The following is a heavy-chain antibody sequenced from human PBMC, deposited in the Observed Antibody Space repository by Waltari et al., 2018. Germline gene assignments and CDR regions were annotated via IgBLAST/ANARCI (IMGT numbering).Heavy chain of an antibody. CDR1: GFTFSSYS. D-gene: IGHD6-6*01. CDR2: ISSSSSSI. CDR3: ASGCGSSCYYGMDV. Sequence: EVQLVESGGGLVKPGGSLRLSCAASGFTFSSYSMNWVRQAPGKGLAWVSSISSSSSSIYYADSVKGRFTISRDNAKNSLYLQMNSLRAEDTAVYYCASGCGSSCYYGMDVWGQGTTVTVSS. V-gene: IGHV3-21*01. J-gene: IGHJ6*02.